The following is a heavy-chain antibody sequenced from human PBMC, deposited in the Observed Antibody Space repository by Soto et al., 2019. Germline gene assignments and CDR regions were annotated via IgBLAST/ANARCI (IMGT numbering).Heavy chain of an antibody. CDR3: ARFSGGSYNTYYFYYGMDV. CDR2: ISAYNGNT. V-gene: IGHV1-18*01. CDR1: GYTFTSYG. J-gene: IGHJ6*02. D-gene: IGHD2-15*01. Sequence: ASVKVSCKASGYTFTSYGISWVRQAPGQGXDWMGWISAYNGNTKYAQDLQGRVTMTTDTSTSTAYMELRSLRSDDTAVYYCARFSGGSYNTYYFYYGMDVWGQGTTVTVSS.